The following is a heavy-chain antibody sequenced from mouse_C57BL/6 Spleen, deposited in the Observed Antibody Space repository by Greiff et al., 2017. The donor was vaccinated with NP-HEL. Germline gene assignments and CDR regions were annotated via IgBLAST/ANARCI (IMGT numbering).Heavy chain of an antibody. V-gene: IGHV14-1*01. CDR3: TTFITTVVAPYFDY. Sequence: EVKLQESGAELVRPGASVKLSCTASGFNIKDYYMHWVKQRPEQGLEWIGRIDPEDGDTEYAPKFQGKATMTADTSSNTAYLQLSSLTSEDTAVYYCTTFITTVVAPYFDYWGQGTTLTVSS. CDR2: IDPEDGDT. CDR1: GFNIKDYY. D-gene: IGHD1-1*01. J-gene: IGHJ2*01.